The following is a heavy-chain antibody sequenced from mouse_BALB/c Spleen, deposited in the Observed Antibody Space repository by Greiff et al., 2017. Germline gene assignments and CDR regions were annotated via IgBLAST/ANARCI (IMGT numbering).Heavy chain of an antibody. V-gene: IGHV3-6*02. Sequence: DVKLQESGPGLVKPSQSLSLTCSVTGYSITSGYYWNWIRQFPGNKLEWMGYISYDGSNNYNPSLKNRISITRDTSKNQFFLKLNSVTTEDTATYYCASNSYYFDYWGQGTTLTVSS. D-gene: IGHD1-3*01. J-gene: IGHJ2*01. CDR2: ISYDGSN. CDR3: ASNSYYFDY. CDR1: GYSITSGYY.